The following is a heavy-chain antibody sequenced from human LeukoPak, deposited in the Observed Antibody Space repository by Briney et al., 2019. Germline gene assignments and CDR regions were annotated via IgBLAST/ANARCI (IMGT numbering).Heavy chain of an antibody. J-gene: IGHJ4*02. V-gene: IGHV3-23*01. D-gene: IGHD5-24*01. CDR1: GFTFSSYA. CDR2: ISGSGGST. CDR3: AKRQMATKTFDY. Sequence: PGGSLRLSCAASGFTFSSYAMSWVRQAPGKGLEWVSAISGSGGSTYYADSVKGRFTISRDNSKNTLYLQMNGLRAEDTAVYYCAKRQMATKTFDYWGQGTLVTVSS.